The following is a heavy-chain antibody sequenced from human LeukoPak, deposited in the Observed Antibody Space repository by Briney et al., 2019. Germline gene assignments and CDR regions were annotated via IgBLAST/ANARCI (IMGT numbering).Heavy chain of an antibody. J-gene: IGHJ4*02. CDR1: GFTFSRYG. Sequence: GGCLRLSCAAPGFTFSRYGMHWVRQAPGKGLEWVSFTRFDGKNKYYADSVKGRFTISKDSSKNTLDLQMNSLRTEDTAVYYCARGSQYNILTGFIVGAMDDFDYWGQGTLVTVSS. CDR2: TRFDGKNK. CDR3: ARGSQYNILTGFIVGAMDDFDY. D-gene: IGHD3-9*01. V-gene: IGHV3-30*02.